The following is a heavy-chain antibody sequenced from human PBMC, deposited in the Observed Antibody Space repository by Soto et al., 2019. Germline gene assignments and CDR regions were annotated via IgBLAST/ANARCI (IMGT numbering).Heavy chain of an antibody. D-gene: IGHD6-13*01. J-gene: IGHJ4*02. CDR2: INAYNGNT. V-gene: IGHV1-18*01. Sequence: QVQLVQSGAEVKKPGASVKVSCKASGYTFNSYGISWVRQAPGQGLEWMGWINAYNGNTKYAQNLQGRDTITTDTSSTTAYMWLRSMISDDTAVYYCARELGQQLVDYCGQGTLVTVSS. CDR1: GYTFNSYG. CDR3: ARELGQQLVDY.